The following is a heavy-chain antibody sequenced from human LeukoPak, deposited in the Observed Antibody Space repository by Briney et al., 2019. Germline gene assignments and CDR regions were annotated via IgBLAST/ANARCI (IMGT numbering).Heavy chain of an antibody. CDR1: GFTFSSYW. J-gene: IGHJ4*02. D-gene: IGHD3-16*01. CDR3: ASGGGDDY. Sequence: PGGSLRLSCAASGFTFSSYWTSWVRQAPGKGLEWVANIKQDGSEKYYVDSVKGRFTISRDNAKNSLYLQMNSLRAEDTAVYYCASGGGDDYWGQGTLVTVSS. V-gene: IGHV3-7*01. CDR2: IKQDGSEK.